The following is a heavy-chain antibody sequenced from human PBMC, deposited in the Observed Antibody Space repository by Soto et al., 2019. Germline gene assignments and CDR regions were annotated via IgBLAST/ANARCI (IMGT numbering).Heavy chain of an antibody. Sequence: ASVKVSCKASGYTFTSYDINWVRQATGQGLEWMGWMNPNSGNTGFAQKFQGRVTMTRNTSISTAYMELSSPRSEDTAVYYCARDAAIGMNDYWGQGTLVTVSS. J-gene: IGHJ4*02. CDR3: ARDAAIGMNDY. CDR1: GYTFTSYD. CDR2: MNPNSGNT. D-gene: IGHD1-20*01. V-gene: IGHV1-8*01.